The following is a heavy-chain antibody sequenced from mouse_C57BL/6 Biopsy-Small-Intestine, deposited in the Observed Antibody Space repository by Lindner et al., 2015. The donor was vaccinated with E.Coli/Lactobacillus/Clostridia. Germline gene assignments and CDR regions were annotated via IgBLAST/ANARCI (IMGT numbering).Heavy chain of an antibody. CDR1: GFTFSSYG. J-gene: IGHJ3*01. Sequence: VQLQESGEGLVKPGGSLKLSCAASGFTFSSYGMSWVRQTPDKRLEWVATISSGGSYTYYPDSVKGRFTISRDNAKNTLFLQMTSLRSDDTAIYYCAREGDWDVWFAYWGQGTLVTVSA. D-gene: IGHD4-1*01. V-gene: IGHV5-6*01. CDR2: ISSGGSYT. CDR3: AREGDWDVWFAY.